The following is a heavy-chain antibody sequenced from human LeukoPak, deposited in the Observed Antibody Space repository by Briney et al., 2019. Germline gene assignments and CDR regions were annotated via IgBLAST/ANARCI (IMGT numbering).Heavy chain of an antibody. CDR2: INSDATTT. V-gene: IGHV3-74*01. D-gene: IGHD6-13*01. CDR1: ESTFSPYW. CDR3: AKDSAAAGNFDY. Sequence: GGSLRLSCAASESTFSPYWMHWVRQAPGKGLVWVSRINSDATTTTYADSVKGRFSISRDNAKNTLYLQMNSLRAEDTAVYYCAKDSAAAGNFDYWGQGTLVTVSS. J-gene: IGHJ4*02.